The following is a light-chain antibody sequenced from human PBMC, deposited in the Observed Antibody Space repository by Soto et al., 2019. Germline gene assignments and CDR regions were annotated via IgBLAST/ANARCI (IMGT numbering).Light chain of an antibody. V-gene: IGKV1-5*03. J-gene: IGKJ4*01. CDR2: KAS. CDR1: QTITNR. Sequence: DVQMTQSPSTLSASVGDRVTITCRASQTITNRLAWYQQKAGKAPKLLIYKASSLETGVPSRFSGSGSETEFTLTISSLQPDDFATYYCQQYNSYSPLTCGGGTKVEIK. CDR3: QQYNSYSPLT.